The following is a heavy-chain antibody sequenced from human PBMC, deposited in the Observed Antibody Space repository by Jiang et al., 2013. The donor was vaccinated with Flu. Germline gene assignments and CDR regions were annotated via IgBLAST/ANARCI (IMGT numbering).Heavy chain of an antibody. J-gene: IGHJ5*02. D-gene: IGHD3-10*01. Sequence: NDDKRYSPSLKSRLTITKDTSKNQVVLTMTNMDPVDTATYYCAHSGFTMVRGVTSADWFDPWGQGTLVTVSS. V-gene: IGHV2-5*01. CDR3: AHSGFTMVRGVTSADWFDP. CDR2: NDDK.